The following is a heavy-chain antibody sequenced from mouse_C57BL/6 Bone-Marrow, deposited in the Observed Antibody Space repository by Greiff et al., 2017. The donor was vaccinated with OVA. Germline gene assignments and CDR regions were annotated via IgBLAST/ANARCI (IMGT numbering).Heavy chain of an antibody. CDR1: GFTFSDYY. J-gene: IGHJ2*01. CDR2: INYDGSST. V-gene: IGHV5-16*01. Sequence: EVMLVESEGGLVQPGSSMKLSCTASGFTFSDYYMAWVRQVPEKGLEWVANINYDGSSTYYLDSLKSRFIISRDNAKNILYLQMSSLKSEDTATYYCARERNSSSYFDYWGQGTTLTVSS. CDR3: ARERNSSSYFDY.